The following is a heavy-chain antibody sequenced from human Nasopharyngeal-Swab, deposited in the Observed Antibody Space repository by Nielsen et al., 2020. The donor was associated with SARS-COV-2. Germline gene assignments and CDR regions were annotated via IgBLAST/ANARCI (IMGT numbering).Heavy chain of an antibody. CDR3: ARPMRPMGHYYFGMDV. CDR2: IYPGASNT. D-gene: IGHD1-26*01. J-gene: IGHJ6*02. CDR1: GYSFTTYW. V-gene: IGHV5-51*01. Sequence: GESLKISCQGSGYSFTTYWIGWVRQMPGKGLEWMGIIYPGASNTRYSPSFQGQVTISVDKYSSTAYLQWSSLKASDTAIYYCARPMRPMGHYYFGMDVWGQGTTVTVSS.